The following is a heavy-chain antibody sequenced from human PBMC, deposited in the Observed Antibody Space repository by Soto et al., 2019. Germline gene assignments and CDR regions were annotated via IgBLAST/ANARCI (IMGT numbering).Heavy chain of an antibody. CDR1: VGTFSSYA. J-gene: IGHJ4*02. CDR2: IIPIFGTA. V-gene: IGHV1-69*12. Sequence: QVQLVQSGAEVKKPGSSVKVSCKASVGTFSSYAISWVRQAPGPGLEWMGGIIPIFGTANYAQKFQGRVTSTADESTSTAYMELSSLRSEDTAVYYWARESRYCSGGSCYVLPGIDYWGQGTLVTVSS. CDR3: ARESRYCSGGSCYVLPGIDY. D-gene: IGHD2-15*01.